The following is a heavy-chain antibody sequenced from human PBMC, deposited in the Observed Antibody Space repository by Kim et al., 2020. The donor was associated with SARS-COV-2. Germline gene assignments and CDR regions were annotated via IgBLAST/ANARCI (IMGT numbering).Heavy chain of an antibody. J-gene: IGHJ6*03. CDR3: AKTPRKISGYSYYYMDV. CDR2: ISGSGGTT. Sequence: GGSLRLSCAASGFTFSNCAMSWVRQAPGKGLEWVSAISGSGGTTYYADSVKGRFTISRDNSKNTLYLQMNSLRAEDTAVYYCAKTPRKISGYSYYYMDVWGKGTTVTVSS. V-gene: IGHV3-23*01. D-gene: IGHD3-3*01. CDR1: GFTFSNCA.